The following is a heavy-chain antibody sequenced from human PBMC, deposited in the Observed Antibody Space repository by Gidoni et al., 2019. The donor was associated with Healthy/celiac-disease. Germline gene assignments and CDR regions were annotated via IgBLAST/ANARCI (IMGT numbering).Heavy chain of an antibody. D-gene: IGHD1-26*01. V-gene: IGHV3-23*01. Sequence: AASRFTFRSYAMSWVRQAPGKGLGCVSAISGSGGSTYYADSVKSRFTISRDNSKNTLYLQMNSLRAEDTAVYYCAKDYSGSYVDAFDIWGQGTMVTVSS. CDR2: ISGSGGST. CDR3: AKDYSGSYVDAFDI. J-gene: IGHJ3*02. CDR1: RFTFRSYA.